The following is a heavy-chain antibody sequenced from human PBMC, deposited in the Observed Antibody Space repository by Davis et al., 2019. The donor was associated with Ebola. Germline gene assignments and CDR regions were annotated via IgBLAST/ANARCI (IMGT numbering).Heavy chain of an antibody. D-gene: IGHD6-19*01. CDR3: AGAGYSSGWNFGY. J-gene: IGHJ4*02. V-gene: IGHV4-39*07. CDR2: VSYSGNT. CDR1: GDSLRSRSYY. Sequence: MPSETLSLTCSVSGDSLRSRSYYGGWIRQPPGKGLEWIGSVSYSGNTYNNPSLKSRISIFLDTSKSQFSLKLRSVTAADTAVYYCAGAGYSSGWNFGYWGQGALVVVSS.